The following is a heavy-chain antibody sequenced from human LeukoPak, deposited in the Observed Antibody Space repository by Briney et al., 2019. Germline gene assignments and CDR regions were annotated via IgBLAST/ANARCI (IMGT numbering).Heavy chain of an antibody. D-gene: IGHD6-19*01. V-gene: IGHV4-59*02. CDR3: ARISSGWYYFDY. J-gene: IGHJ4*02. Sequence: PSETLSLACSVSGGSVTSYYWTWIRQPPGKRLEWIGYIYHSGSTKYSPSLKSRVTISVDTSKNQFSLKLSSVTAADTAVYYCARISSGWYYFDYWGQGTLVTVSS. CDR2: IYHSGST. CDR1: GGSVTSYY.